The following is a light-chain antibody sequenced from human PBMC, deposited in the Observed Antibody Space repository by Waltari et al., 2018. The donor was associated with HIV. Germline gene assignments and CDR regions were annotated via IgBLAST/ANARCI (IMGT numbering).Light chain of an antibody. Sequence: QSALTQPPSASGSPGQSVTISCAGTSSDIGLYNFVSWYQHHPGKAPKLMISEVSRRPSGVPDRFSGSKSGTSASLAITGLQPEDEGDYYCQSYDSRLSGSVFGGGTKLTVL. V-gene: IGLV2-8*01. CDR3: QSYDSRLSGSV. CDR2: EVS. J-gene: IGLJ2*01. CDR1: SSDIGLYNF.